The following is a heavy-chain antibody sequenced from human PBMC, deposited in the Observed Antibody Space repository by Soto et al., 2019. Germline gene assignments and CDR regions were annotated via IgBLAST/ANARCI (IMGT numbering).Heavy chain of an antibody. D-gene: IGHD6-19*01. J-gene: IGHJ4*02. CDR2: INAGNGNT. Sequence: ASVKVSCKASGYTFTSYAMHWVRQAPGQRLEWMGWINAGNGNTKYSQKFQGRVTITRDTSASTAYMELSSLRSEDTAVYYCARVYSIAVAGTLGYWGQGTLVTVSS. CDR1: GYTFTSYA. V-gene: IGHV1-3*01. CDR3: ARVYSIAVAGTLGY.